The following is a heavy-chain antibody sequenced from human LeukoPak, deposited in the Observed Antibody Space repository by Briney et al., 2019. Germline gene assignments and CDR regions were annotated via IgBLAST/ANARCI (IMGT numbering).Heavy chain of an antibody. CDR2: IKQDGSEK. D-gene: IGHD5-12*01. V-gene: IGHV3-7*01. J-gene: IGHJ4*02. Sequence: PGGSPRLSYVASGFTFSTYWMSWARQAPGKGLEWVASIKQDGSEKYYVDSVKGRFTISRDNAKNSLYLQMNTLKAEDTAVYYCARGYIAPGYWGQGTLVTVSS. CDR1: GFTFSTYW. CDR3: ARGYIAPGY.